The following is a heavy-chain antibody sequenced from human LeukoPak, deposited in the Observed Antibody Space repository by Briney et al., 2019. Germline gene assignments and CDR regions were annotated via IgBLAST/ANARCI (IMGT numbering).Heavy chain of an antibody. CDR3: APDTLWAFDM. Sequence: GGSLRLSSAASGFTLSTNPMNWGRKAPGKRLEWVSHSRSGDVTITYADSVKGRVTISRDNGKNSLYPQITSLRDEDTAVYYCAPDTLWAFDMWGQRTMVTVSS. D-gene: IGHD3-16*01. CDR2: SRSGDVTI. V-gene: IGHV3-48*02. J-gene: IGHJ3*02. CDR1: GFTLSTNP.